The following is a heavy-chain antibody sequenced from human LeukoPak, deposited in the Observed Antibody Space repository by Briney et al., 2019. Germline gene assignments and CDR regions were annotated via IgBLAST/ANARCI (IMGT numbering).Heavy chain of an antibody. V-gene: IGHV1-2*02. Sequence: VASVKVSCKASGYTFTGYYMHWVRQAPGQGLEWIAWINPNSGGTNYAQKFQGRVTMTRDTSISTAYLELNRLRSDDTAVYYCARDLAEMATITFDSWGQGTLVTVSS. J-gene: IGHJ4*02. CDR1: GYTFTGYY. D-gene: IGHD5-24*01. CDR3: ARDLAEMATITFDS. CDR2: INPNSGGT.